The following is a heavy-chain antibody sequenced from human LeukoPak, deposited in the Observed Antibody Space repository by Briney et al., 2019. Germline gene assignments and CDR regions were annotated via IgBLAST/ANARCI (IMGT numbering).Heavy chain of an antibody. V-gene: IGHV3-48*03. CDR1: GFTFSSYA. D-gene: IGHD3-10*01. Sequence: GGSLRLSCAASGFTFSSYAMNWARQAPGKGLEWVSYISSSGSTIYYADSVKGRFTISRDNAKNSLYLQMNSLRAEDTAVYYCARALVWFGESPSDYWGQGTLVTVSS. J-gene: IGHJ4*02. CDR2: ISSSGSTI. CDR3: ARALVWFGESPSDY.